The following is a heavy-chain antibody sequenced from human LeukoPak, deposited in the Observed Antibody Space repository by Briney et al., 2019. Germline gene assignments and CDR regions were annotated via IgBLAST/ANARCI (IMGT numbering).Heavy chain of an antibody. CDR1: GGSISSSSYY. Sequence: SETLSLTCTVSGGSISSSSYYWGWIRQPPGKGLEWIGSIYYSGSTYYNPSLKSRVTISVDTSKNQFSLKLSSVTAADTAVYYCARVDSSSWYGAIDYWGQGTLVTVSS. J-gene: IGHJ4*02. CDR2: IYYSGST. CDR3: ARVDSSSWYGAIDY. D-gene: IGHD6-13*01. V-gene: IGHV4-39*07.